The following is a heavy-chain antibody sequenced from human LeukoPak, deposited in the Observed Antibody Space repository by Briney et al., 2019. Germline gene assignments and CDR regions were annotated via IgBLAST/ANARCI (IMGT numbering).Heavy chain of an antibody. V-gene: IGHV4-38-2*01. CDR3: ARQQLDSSGYFNFDY. J-gene: IGHJ4*02. Sequence: SETLSLTCAVSGYSISSGYYCGWIRQPPGKGLEWIGSIYHSGSTYYNPSLKSRVTISVDTSKNQFSLKLSSVTAADRAVYYCARQQLDSSGYFNFDYWGQGTLVTVSS. CDR2: IYHSGST. D-gene: IGHD3-22*01. CDR1: GYSISSGYY.